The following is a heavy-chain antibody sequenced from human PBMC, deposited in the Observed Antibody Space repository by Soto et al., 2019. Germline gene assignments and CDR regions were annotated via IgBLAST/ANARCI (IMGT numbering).Heavy chain of an antibody. CDR1: GGSIRSYY. J-gene: IGHJ6*02. V-gene: IGHV4-4*07. CDR3: AREGASGFGMDV. D-gene: IGHD1-26*01. Sequence: QVQLQESGPGLVKPSETLSLTCNVSGGSIRSYYWSWIRQPAGKALEWIGRIYTSGTTNYNPSLTSRSTMLIDTSKDQFSLILSSVTAADTAVYDCAREGASGFGMDVWGQGTTVTVSS. CDR2: IYTSGTT.